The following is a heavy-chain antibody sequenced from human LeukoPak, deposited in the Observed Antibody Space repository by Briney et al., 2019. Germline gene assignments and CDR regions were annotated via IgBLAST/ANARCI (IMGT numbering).Heavy chain of an antibody. V-gene: IGHV3-23*01. Sequence: GGSLRLSCAASGFTFSSYAMSWVRQAPGKGLEWVSAISGSGGSTYYADSVKGRFAISKDNSKNTLYLQMNSLRAEDTAVYYCAKDHVSLRSRADAFDIWGQGTMVTVSS. CDR2: ISGSGGST. CDR3: AKDHVSLRSRADAFDI. J-gene: IGHJ3*02. D-gene: IGHD2-15*01. CDR1: GFTFSSYA.